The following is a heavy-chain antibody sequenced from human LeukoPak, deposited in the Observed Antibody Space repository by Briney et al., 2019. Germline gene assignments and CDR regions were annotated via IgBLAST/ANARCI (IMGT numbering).Heavy chain of an antibody. CDR3: ARGQRYSSSWFGMDV. V-gene: IGHV1-69*13. CDR2: IIPIFGTA. CDR1: GGTFSSYA. Sequence: GASVKVSCKASGGTFSSYAISWVRQAPGQGLEWMGGIIPIFGTANYAQKFQGRVAITADESTSTAYMELSSLRSEDTAVYYCARGQRYSSSWFGMDVWGQGTTVTVSS. J-gene: IGHJ6*02. D-gene: IGHD6-13*01.